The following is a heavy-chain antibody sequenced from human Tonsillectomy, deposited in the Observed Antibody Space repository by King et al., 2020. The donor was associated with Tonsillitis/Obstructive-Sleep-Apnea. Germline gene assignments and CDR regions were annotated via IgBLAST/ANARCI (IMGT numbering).Heavy chain of an antibody. CDR2: ISAYNGHT. D-gene: IGHD3-22*01. V-gene: IGHV1-18*01. J-gene: IGHJ4*02. CDR3: ARESMSHYYDSSGYYTFNY. CDR1: GYTFPNYG. Sequence: QLVQSGAEVKKPGASVKVSCKASGYTFPNYGISWVRQAPGQGLEWMGWISAYNGHTNYAQKLQGRLTMTTDTSTSTAYLELRSLRSDDTAVYYCARESMSHYYDSSGYYTFNYWGQGTLVTVSS.